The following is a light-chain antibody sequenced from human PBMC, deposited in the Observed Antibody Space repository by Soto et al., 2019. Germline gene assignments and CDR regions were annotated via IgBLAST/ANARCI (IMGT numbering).Light chain of an antibody. CDR3: SSYTSSSLYV. CDR1: SSDVGGSNY. CDR2: GVS. Sequence: QSVLTQPPSVSAAPGQSITISCTGTSSDVGGSNYVSWHQQLPGKAPKLMIYGVSDRPSGVSNRFSGSKSGNTASLTISGLQAEDEDDYYCSSYTSSSLYVFGTATKVTVL. V-gene: IGLV2-14*01. J-gene: IGLJ1*01.